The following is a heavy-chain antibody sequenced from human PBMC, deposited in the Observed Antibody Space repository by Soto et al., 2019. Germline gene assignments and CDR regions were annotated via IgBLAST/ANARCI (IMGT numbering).Heavy chain of an antibody. Sequence: GESLKVSCKGSGYRFTSYWISWVRQMPGKGQEWMGRIDPSDSHTNYSPTFQGQVPLSAYKSISPAYQHWSTRKATDTAMYYCASPRIAAPPAYYYGMGVGAQGTRVT. CDR1: GYRFTSYW. CDR2: IDPSDSHT. D-gene: IGHD6-25*01. J-gene: IGHJ6*01. CDR3: ASPRIAAPPAYYYGMGV. V-gene: IGHV5-10-1*01.